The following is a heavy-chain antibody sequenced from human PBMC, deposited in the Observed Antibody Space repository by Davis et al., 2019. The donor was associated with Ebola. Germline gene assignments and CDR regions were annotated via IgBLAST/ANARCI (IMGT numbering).Heavy chain of an antibody. V-gene: IGHV4-34*01. D-gene: IGHD5-18*01. CDR3: ARSPTPQLWFLFDF. J-gene: IGHJ4*02. CDR1: GGSFSGYS. CDR2: INDSGST. Sequence: SETLSLTCAVYGGSFSGYSWSWIRQPPGKGLEWIGEINDSGSTNYNPSLKSRVTISVDTSKNQFSLKLRSVTAADTAVYCCARSPTPQLWFLFDFWGQGTLVTVSS.